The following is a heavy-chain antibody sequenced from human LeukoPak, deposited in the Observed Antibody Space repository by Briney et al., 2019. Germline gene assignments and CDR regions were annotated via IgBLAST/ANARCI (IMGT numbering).Heavy chain of an antibody. CDR3: ASRVDNRGYYYGIDV. CDR2: IYPGDSDT. J-gene: IGHJ6*02. Sequence: NPGGSLEISCQGSGYTFTSYWSGGGRPVPGKGLEGRGIIYPGDSDTRYSPSFQGQVTISADKSISTAYLQWSSLKASDTAMYYCASRVDNRGYYYGIDVWGQGTTVTVSS. D-gene: IGHD1-14*01. V-gene: IGHV5-51*01. CDR1: GYTFTSYW.